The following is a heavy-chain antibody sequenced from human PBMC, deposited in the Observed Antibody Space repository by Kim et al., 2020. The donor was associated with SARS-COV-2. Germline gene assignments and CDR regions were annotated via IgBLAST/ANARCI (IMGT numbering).Heavy chain of an antibody. CDR3: ARDPGKITMVRGVHLGGMDV. D-gene: IGHD3-10*01. V-gene: IGHV3-30*01. J-gene: IGHJ6*02. Sequence: RFTISRDNSKNTLYLQMNSLRAEDTAVYYCARDPGKITMVRGVHLGGMDVWGQGTTVTVSS.